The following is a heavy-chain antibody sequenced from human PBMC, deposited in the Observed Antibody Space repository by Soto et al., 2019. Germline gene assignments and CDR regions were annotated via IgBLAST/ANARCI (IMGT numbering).Heavy chain of an antibody. CDR1: GFTFSSYS. J-gene: IGHJ3*02. CDR2: ISSSSSYI. Sequence: GGSLRLSCAASGFTFSSYSMNWVRQAPGKGLEWVSSISSSSSYIYYADSVKGRFTISRDNAKNSLYLQMNSLRAEDTAVYYCARDLWGPVGAVDAFDIWGQGTMVTVSS. V-gene: IGHV3-21*01. CDR3: ARDLWGPVGAVDAFDI. D-gene: IGHD1-26*01.